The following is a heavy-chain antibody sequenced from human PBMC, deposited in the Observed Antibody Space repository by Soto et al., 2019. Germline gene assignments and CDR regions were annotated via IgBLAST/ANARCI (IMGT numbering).Heavy chain of an antibody. J-gene: IGHJ4*02. CDR1: GFTFSDYA. Sequence: VQLVESGGGVVQPGRSLRLSCAASGFTFSDYAMHWVRQAPGKGLEWVAVVSHDGRNTHYADSVKGRFTISRDSSKNTVSLEMTSLRTEHTAVYYCAKGGRQWLVTSDFNYWGQGARVTVSS. CDR2: VSHDGRNT. CDR3: AKGGRQWLVTSDFNY. D-gene: IGHD6-19*01. V-gene: IGHV3-30*18.